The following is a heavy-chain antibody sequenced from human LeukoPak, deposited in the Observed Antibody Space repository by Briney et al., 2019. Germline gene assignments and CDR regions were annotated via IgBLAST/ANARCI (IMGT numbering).Heavy chain of an antibody. CDR3: ARASVTIFGYYGMDV. D-gene: IGHD3-3*01. CDR1: GFTFSDYY. J-gene: IGHJ6*02. Sequence: GGSLRLSCAASGFTFSDYYMSWIRQAPGKGLEWVSYISSSGSTIYYADSVKGRFTISRDNAKNSLYLQMNSLRDEDTAVYYCARASVTIFGYYGMDVWGQGTTVTVSS. CDR2: ISSSGSTI. V-gene: IGHV3-11*01.